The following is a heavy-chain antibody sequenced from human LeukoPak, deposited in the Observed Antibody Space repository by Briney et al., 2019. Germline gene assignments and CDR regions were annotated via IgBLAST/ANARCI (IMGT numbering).Heavy chain of an antibody. V-gene: IGHV3-53*01. J-gene: IGHJ3*02. CDR1: GFTVRSNY. CDR2: IYSGGST. CDR3: ATWGDSGTYYQRAAFDI. D-gene: IGHD1-26*01. Sequence: GGSPRLSCAVSGFTVRSNYMSWVRQAPGKGLEWVSVIYSGGSTYYADSVKGRFTISRDNSKNTLYLQMSSLRVEDTAVYYCATWGDSGTYYQRAAFDIWGQGTMVTVSS.